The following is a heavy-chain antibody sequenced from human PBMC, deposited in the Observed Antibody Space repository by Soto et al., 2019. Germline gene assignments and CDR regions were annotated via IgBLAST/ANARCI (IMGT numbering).Heavy chain of an antibody. Sequence: VKGLQWLPVLSFDGSNQYYADTVKGRFTISRDNSKNTLYLQMNSLRAEDTAVYYCAKDTGGGYSYGYNVDDSIRKCSTGMEVRLKRSTVTGSS. V-gene: IGHV3-30*18. CDR2: LSFDGSNQ. J-gene: IGHJ6*04. D-gene: IGHD5-18*01. CDR3: AKDTGGGYSYGYNVDDSIRKCSTGMEV.